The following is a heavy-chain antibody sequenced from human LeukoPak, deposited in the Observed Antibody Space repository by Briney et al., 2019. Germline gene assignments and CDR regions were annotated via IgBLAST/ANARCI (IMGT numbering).Heavy chain of an antibody. D-gene: IGHD3-10*02. J-gene: IGHJ4*02. CDR2: AGWAGGTT. V-gene: IGHV3-43*01. CDR3: AKELDTMFFDY. Sequence: GGSLRLSCTTSGFDFDRYTIHWVRQAPGKGLEWVSLAGWAGGTTFYSDSVRGRFTISRDSGRKSVYLQMNSLTTDDTAFYFCAKELDTMFFDYWGQGALATVSS. CDR1: GFDFDRYT.